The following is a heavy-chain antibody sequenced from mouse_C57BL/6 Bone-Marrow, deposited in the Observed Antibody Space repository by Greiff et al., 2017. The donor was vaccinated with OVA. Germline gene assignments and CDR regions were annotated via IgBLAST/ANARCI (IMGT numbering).Heavy chain of an antibody. J-gene: IGHJ3*01. V-gene: IGHV1-64*01. Sequence: QVQLQQPGAELVKPGASVKLSCKASGYTFTSYWMHWVKQRPGQGLEWIGMIHPNSGSTNYNEKFKSKATLTVDKSSSTAYMQLSSLTSEDSAVYYCVRGDYGAWFAYWGQGTLVTVSA. CDR3: VRGDYGAWFAY. CDR2: IHPNSGST. CDR1: GYTFTSYW. D-gene: IGHD2-4*01.